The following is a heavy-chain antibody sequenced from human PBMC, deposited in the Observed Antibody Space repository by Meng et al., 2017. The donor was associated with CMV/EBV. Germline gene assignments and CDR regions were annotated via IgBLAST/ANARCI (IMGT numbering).Heavy chain of an antibody. V-gene: IGHV3-74*01. D-gene: IGHD1-26*01. CDR1: GFTLSRHW. CDR3: ARGVGESLGWEMGY. Sequence: EVQLVGSGGGLVELGGSLRLVGAACGFTLSRHWMHWVRQVPGKGLVWVSRMGGDGGSTSYADSVKGRFTISRDNAKNTLYLQMSSLRGEDTAMYYCARGVGESLGWEMGYWGQGTLVTVSS. CDR2: MGGDGGST. J-gene: IGHJ4*02.